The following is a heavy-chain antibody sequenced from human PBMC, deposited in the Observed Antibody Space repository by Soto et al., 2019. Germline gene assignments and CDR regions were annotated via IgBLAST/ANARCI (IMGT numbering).Heavy chain of an antibody. J-gene: IGHJ4*02. CDR3: GAINKRLQNDF. V-gene: IGHV3-23*01. CDR2: ISRSGGST. CDR1: GFTFSSNA. Sequence: EMQLLESGGGLVQPGGSLRLSCAASGFTFSSNAMSWVRQAPGKGLEWVSAISRSGGSTYYADSVKDRFTISRDNSKDTLYLQMNSLRAEDTAVYYCGAINKRLQNDFWGQRTLVTVSS. D-gene: IGHD4-4*01.